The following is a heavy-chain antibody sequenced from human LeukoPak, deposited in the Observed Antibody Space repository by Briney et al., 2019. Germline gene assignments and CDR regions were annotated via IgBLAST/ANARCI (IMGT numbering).Heavy chain of an antibody. CDR2: ISGSGGNT. Sequence: GGSLRLSCAASGFTFSSYAMSWVRQAPGKGLEWVSAISGSGGNTYYADSVKGRFTISRDNSKDTLSLQMTSLRAEDTAVYYCAKNMVATKYYYFDYWGQGTLVTVSS. J-gene: IGHJ4*02. CDR1: GFTFSSYA. D-gene: IGHD5-12*01. V-gene: IGHV3-23*01. CDR3: AKNMVATKYYYFDY.